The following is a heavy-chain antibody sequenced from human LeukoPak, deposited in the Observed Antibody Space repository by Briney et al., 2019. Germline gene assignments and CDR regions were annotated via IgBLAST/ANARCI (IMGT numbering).Heavy chain of an antibody. V-gene: IGHV4-39*01. J-gene: IGHJ5*02. D-gene: IGHD1-1*01. CDR1: GDSISSSNCY. CDR2: IYFSGGT. Sequence: PSETLSLTCTVSGDSISSSNCYWGWIRQPPGKGLEWIGSIYFSGGTYYNASLKSRVTISVDTSKNQFSLKLSSVTAADTAVYYCARPVPSRLGWFDPWGQGTLVTVSS. CDR3: ARPVPSRLGWFDP.